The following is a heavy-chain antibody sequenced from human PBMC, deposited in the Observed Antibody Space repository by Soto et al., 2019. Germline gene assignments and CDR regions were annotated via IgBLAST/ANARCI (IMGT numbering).Heavy chain of an antibody. V-gene: IGHV1-18*01. CDR1: GFTFSRYG. D-gene: IGHD3-16*02. Sequence: APVKVSRQASGFTFSRYGISWGGQGPGEGLEWMGWISAYNGNTDYAQKLQGRVTMTTDTSTSTAYMELRSLRSDDTAMYYCARNRLMESYRQSCLDSWGQGTLVTVSS. CDR2: ISAYNGNT. CDR3: ARNRLMESYRQSCLDS. J-gene: IGHJ5*01.